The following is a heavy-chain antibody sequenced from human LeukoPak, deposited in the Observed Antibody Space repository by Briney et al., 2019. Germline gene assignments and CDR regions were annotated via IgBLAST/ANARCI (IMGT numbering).Heavy chain of an antibody. CDR2: ISADSYYT. V-gene: IGHV3-23*01. D-gene: IGHD5-18*01. CDR3: ANFVDTSMGGNDY. Sequence: GGSLRLSCAASGFTFSSHAMSWVRQAPGKGLEWVSAISADSYYTYYADSVQGRFTISRDNSKNTLYLQMNSLGAEDTALYYCANFVDTSMGGNDYWGQGTLVTVSS. CDR1: GFTFSSHA. J-gene: IGHJ4*02.